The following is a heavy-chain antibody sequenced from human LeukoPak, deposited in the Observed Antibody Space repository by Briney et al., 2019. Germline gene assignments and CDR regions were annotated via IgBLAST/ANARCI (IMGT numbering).Heavy chain of an antibody. D-gene: IGHD2-2*01. Sequence: KPGGSLRLSCAASGFTFSSYVMHWVRQAPGKGPEWVAVISYDGSNKYYADSVKGRFTISRDNSKNTLYLQMNSLRAEDTAVYYCARAVPAALDYWGQGTLVTVSS. CDR3: ARAVPAALDY. V-gene: IGHV3-30-3*01. CDR1: GFTFSSYV. CDR2: ISYDGSNK. J-gene: IGHJ4*02.